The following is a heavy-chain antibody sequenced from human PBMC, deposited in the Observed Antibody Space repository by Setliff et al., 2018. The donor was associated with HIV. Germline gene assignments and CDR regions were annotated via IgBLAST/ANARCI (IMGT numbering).Heavy chain of an antibody. CDR2: IYTSGST. V-gene: IGHV4-4*08. CDR1: GGSISGYY. CDR3: ARRGAYYDILTGYRSHYFDY. Sequence: KPSETLSLTCTVSGGSISGYYWSWIRQSPGKGLEWIGYIYTSGSTKYNPSLKSRATISLDSSKNQFSLKLSSVTAADTAVYYCARRGAYYDILTGYRSHYFDYWGQGTLVTVSS. J-gene: IGHJ4*02. D-gene: IGHD3-9*01.